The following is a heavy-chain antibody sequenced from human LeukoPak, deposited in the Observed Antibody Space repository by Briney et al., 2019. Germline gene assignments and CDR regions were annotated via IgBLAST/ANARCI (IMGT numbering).Heavy chain of an antibody. Sequence: PGGSLRLSCAASGFTFDDYAMHWVRQAPGKGLEWVSGISWNSGSIGYADSVKGRFTISRDNAKNSLYLQMNSLRAEDTALYYCAKDRIAPAGLIDYWGQETWSPSPQ. V-gene: IGHV3-9*01. CDR2: ISWNSGSI. CDR1: GFTFDDYA. CDR3: AKDRIAPAGLIDY. D-gene: IGHD6-13*01. J-gene: IGHJ4*01.